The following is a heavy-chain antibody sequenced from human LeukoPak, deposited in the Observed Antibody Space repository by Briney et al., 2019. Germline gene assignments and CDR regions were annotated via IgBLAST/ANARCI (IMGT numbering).Heavy chain of an antibody. CDR3: ARDAVTMTDWYFDL. CDR2: INHSGST. D-gene: IGHD2-21*02. V-gene: IGHV4-34*01. Sequence: SETLSLTCAVYGGSFSGYYWSWIRQPPGKGLEWIGEINHSGSTNYNPSLKSRVTISVDTSKNQFSLKLSSVTAADTAVYYCARDAVTMTDWYFDLWGRGTLVTVSS. J-gene: IGHJ2*01. CDR1: GGSFSGYY.